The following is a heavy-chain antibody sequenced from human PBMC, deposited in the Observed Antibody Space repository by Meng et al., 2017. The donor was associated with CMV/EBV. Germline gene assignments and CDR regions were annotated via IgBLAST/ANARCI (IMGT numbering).Heavy chain of an antibody. J-gene: IGHJ6*02. V-gene: IGHV1-18*01. Sequence: ASVKVSCKASGYTFTRYGISCVRQPPGQGLEWMGWISAYNGNTDYAQKLQGRVTMTTDTSTSTSYMELRGLRADDTAVYYCARDYYDSSGYFDYYLGMDVWGQGTTVTVSS. CDR2: ISAYNGNT. CDR1: GYTFTRYG. D-gene: IGHD3-22*01. CDR3: ARDYYDSSGYFDYYLGMDV.